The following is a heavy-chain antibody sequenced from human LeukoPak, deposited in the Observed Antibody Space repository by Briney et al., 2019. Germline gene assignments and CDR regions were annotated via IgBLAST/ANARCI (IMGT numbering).Heavy chain of an antibody. CDR3: ARESSGYFY. CDR2: ISSSSSFR. J-gene: IGHJ4*02. CDR1: GFNFSSYS. V-gene: IGHV3-21*01. Sequence: GGSLRLSYAASGFNFSSYSMNWVRQAPGKGLEWVSSISSSSSFRYYADSVKGRFTISRDNAKNSLYLRMNSLRAEDTAVYYCARESSGYFYWGQGTLVTVSS. D-gene: IGHD3-22*01.